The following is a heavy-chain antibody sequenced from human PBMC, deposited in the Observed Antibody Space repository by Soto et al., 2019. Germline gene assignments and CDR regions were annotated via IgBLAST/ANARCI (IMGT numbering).Heavy chain of an antibody. D-gene: IGHD2-21*01. J-gene: IGHJ4*02. V-gene: IGHV3-49*04. CDR1: GFTFSSYA. CDR2: IRSKAYGGTT. CDR3: TRVVDY. Sequence: GGSLRLSCAASGFTFSSYAMSWVRQAPGKGLEWVGFIRSKAYGGTTEYAASVKGRFTISRDDSKSIAYLQMNSLKTEDTAVYYCTRVVDYWGQGTLVTVSS.